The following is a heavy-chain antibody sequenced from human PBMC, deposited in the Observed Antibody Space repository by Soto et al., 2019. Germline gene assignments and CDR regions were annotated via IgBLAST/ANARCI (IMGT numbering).Heavy chain of an antibody. J-gene: IGHJ6*02. CDR1: GGSISSGDYY. V-gene: IGHV4-30-4*01. CDR3: ARRIAVAGSSFYYYYYGMDV. CDR2: IYYSGST. D-gene: IGHD6-19*01. Sequence: SETLSLTCTVSGGSISSGDYYWSWIRQPPGKGLEWIGYIYYSGSTYYNPSLKSRVTISVDTSKNQFPLKLSSVTAADTAVYYCARRIAVAGSSFYYYYYGMDVWGQGTTVTVSS.